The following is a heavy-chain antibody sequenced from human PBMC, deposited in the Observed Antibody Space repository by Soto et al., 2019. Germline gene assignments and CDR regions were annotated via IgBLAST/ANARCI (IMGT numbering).Heavy chain of an antibody. Sequence: QVQLQESGPGLVKPSQFLSLTCTFSGGSISCGGHSRGWIRQHPGKGLEWIGYIYYSGSTYYNPTLKSRVTISVDTSKNQFSLKLSSVTAADTAVYYCAREWRDYYFDYWGQGTLVTVSS. CDR1: GGSISCGGHS. CDR2: IYYSGST. CDR3: AREWRDYYFDY. J-gene: IGHJ4*02. V-gene: IGHV4-31*03.